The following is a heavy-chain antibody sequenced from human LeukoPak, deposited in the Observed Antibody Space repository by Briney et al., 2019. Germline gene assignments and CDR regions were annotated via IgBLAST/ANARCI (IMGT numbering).Heavy chain of an antibody. CDR3: ARTGRVLRYFDGFFYEVYFYY. J-gene: IGHJ4*02. Sequence: GGSLQISCKGSGSPFTSYWIGWVGRLPGKGLEGMGIIYPGDSGTRYCPSFQGQVTISAAKSISTAYLQWSSLKAADTAMDYCARTGRVLRYFDGFFYEVYFYYWGQGTLVTVSS. CDR1: GSPFTSYW. V-gene: IGHV5-51*01. CDR2: IYPGDSGT. D-gene: IGHD3-9*01.